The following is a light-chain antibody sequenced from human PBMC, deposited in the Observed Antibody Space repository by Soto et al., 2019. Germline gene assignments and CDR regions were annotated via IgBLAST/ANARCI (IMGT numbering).Light chain of an antibody. J-gene: IGKJ1*01. V-gene: IGKV3-15*01. CDR1: QSVVSN. CDR3: QQYGSSSWT. CDR2: EAS. Sequence: EKVMMQSPATLSVSPGAIATLYFRASQSVVSNLAFYQPTPGQAPRLLIYEASTRATGVPDRFSGRGYGREFTLTISRLEPEDFAVYYCQQYGSSSWTVGQGTKGDI.